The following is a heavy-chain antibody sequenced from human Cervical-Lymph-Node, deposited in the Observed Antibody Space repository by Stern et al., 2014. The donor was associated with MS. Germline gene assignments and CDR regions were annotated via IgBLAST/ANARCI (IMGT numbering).Heavy chain of an antibody. Sequence: QITLKESAPTLVKPTDPLRLTCTFSGFSLRTNGVAVGRIRLTPGKALEFLALIYWDGDKRYNPSLKRRLTITTDTSQSQVVLKMANVDPVDTATYFCARKGPYSSWYFDLWGRGTLVTVSS. CDR1: GFSLRTNGVA. J-gene: IGHJ2*01. CDR2: IYWDGDK. CDR3: ARKGPYSSWYFDL. V-gene: IGHV2-5*02. D-gene: IGHD4-11*01.